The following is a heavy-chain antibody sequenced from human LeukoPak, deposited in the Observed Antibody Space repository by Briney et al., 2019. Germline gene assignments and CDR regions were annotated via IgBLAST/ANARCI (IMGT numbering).Heavy chain of an antibody. CDR1: GFTFSSYA. V-gene: IGHV3-23*01. J-gene: IGHJ4*02. D-gene: IGHD6-19*01. CDR2: ISGSGAST. CDR3: ANSRGGWYSSGWYPSFDY. Sequence: PGGSLRLSCAASGFTFSSYAMSWVRQAPGKGLEWVSAISGSGASTYSADSVKGRFTISRDNSKNTLYLQMNSLRAEDTAVYYCANSRGGWYSSGWYPSFDYWGQGTLVTVSS.